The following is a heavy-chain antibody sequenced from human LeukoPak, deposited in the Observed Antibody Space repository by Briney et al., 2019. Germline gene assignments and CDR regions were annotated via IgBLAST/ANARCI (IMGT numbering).Heavy chain of an antibody. CDR1: GGSISSYY. CDR3: ARRRYYDSSGYYYDY. Sequence: SETLSLTCTVSGGSISSYYWSWIRQPPGKGLEWIGSFYTRGSTNYNPSLKSRVTISVDTSKNQFSLKLSSVTAADTAVYYCARRRYYDSSGYYYDYWGQGTLVTVSS. V-gene: IGHV4-4*09. J-gene: IGHJ4*02. CDR2: FYTRGST. D-gene: IGHD3-22*01.